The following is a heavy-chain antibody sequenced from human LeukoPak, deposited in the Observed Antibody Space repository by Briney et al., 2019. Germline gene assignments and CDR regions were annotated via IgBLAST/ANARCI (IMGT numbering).Heavy chain of an antibody. D-gene: IGHD7-27*01. CDR1: AFTFSKYW. CDR2: IKKDGSET. J-gene: IGHJ4*02. V-gene: IGHV3-7*05. CDR3: ARFSGLGSNWGRDY. Sequence: GGSLRLSCAASAFTFSKYWMCWVRQIPGKGLEWVANIKKDGSETQYVDSVKGRFTISRDNSKNSLFLQMNSLRAEDTAVYYCARFSGLGSNWGRDYWGQGTLVTVSS.